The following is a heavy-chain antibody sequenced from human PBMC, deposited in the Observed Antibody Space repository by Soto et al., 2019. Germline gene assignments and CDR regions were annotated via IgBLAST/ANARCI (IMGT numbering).Heavy chain of an antibody. Sequence: QVQLVKSGAEVKKPGSSVKVSCKASGGTFSSYAISWVRQAPGQGLEWMGGIIPIFGTANYAQKFQGRVTITADESTSTAYMELSSLRSDDTAVYYCAGVAARPMEWNYYYGMDVWGQGTTVTVSS. CDR1: GGTFSSYA. V-gene: IGHV1-69*12. CDR2: IIPIFGTA. CDR3: AGVAARPMEWNYYYGMDV. J-gene: IGHJ6*02. D-gene: IGHD6-6*01.